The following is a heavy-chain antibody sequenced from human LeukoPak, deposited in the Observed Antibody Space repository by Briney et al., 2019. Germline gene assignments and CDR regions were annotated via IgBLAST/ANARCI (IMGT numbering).Heavy chain of an antibody. CDR2: IKQDGNEK. V-gene: IGHV3-7*01. D-gene: IGHD4/OR15-4a*01. CDR3: ARDTLGEGEDANYAVYYFDY. J-gene: IGHJ4*02. CDR1: GFRYNTYW. Sequence: GGSLRLSCAASGFRYNTYWMSWVRQAPGKGLEWVANIKQDGNEKYYADAVKGRFTISRDNGKNSLDLQMNSLRADDTAVYYCARDTLGEGEDANYAVYYFDYWGQGTVVTVSS.